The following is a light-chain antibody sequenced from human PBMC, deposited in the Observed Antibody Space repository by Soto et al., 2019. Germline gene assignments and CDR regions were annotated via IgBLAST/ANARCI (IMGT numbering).Light chain of an antibody. J-gene: IGKJ1*01. CDR3: LQDYNYPRT. V-gene: IGKV1-6*02. CDR1: DSASKW. CDR2: KAS. Sequence: IHRTQAPSALSASFGEMVTITFGAIDSASKWVAWYQQKPLRSPTLLIYKASTLQSGVPSRFSGSRSGTDFTLTNSSLQPEDFSTFYCLQDYNYPRTFGQGTKVDIK.